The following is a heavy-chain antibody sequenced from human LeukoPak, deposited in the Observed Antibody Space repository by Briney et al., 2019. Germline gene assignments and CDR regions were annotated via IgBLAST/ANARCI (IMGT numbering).Heavy chain of an antibody. V-gene: IGHV1-18*01. Sequence: ASVKVSCKASGYTFTSYGISWVRQAPGQGLEWMGWISAYNGNTNYAQKLQGRVTMTTDTSTSTAYMELRSLRSDDTAVYHCARSHKYDYGDYADYWGQGTLVTVSS. CDR3: ARSHKYDYGDYADY. J-gene: IGHJ4*02. CDR1: GYTFTSYG. CDR2: ISAYNGNT. D-gene: IGHD4-17*01.